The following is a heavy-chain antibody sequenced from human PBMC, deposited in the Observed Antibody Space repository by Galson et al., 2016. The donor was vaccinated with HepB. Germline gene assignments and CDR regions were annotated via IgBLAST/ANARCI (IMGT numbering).Heavy chain of an antibody. D-gene: IGHD4-11*01. CDR2: IIANSGNT. Sequence: SVKVSCKASGYTFTSNGISWVRQAPGQGLEWLGWIIANSGNTIYAQKFQDRVTMTRDTSASTVYMDLRSLRSDDTAVYYCARDVQFRFDYWGQGTLVTVSS. CDR1: GYTFTSNG. J-gene: IGHJ4*02. CDR3: ARDVQFRFDY. V-gene: IGHV1-18*01.